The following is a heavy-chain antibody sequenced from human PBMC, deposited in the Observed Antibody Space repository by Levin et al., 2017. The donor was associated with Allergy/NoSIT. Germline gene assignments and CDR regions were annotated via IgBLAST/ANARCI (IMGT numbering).Heavy chain of an antibody. Sequence: GESLKISCAASGFTFSSYAMSWVRQAPGKGLEWVSAISGSGGSTYYADSVKGRFTISRDNSKNTLYLQMNSLRAEDTAVYYCAKDPGRSDYYDSSGYYNYFDYWGQGTLVTVSS. D-gene: IGHD3-22*01. CDR3: AKDPGRSDYYDSSGYYNYFDY. V-gene: IGHV3-23*01. J-gene: IGHJ4*02. CDR2: ISGSGGST. CDR1: GFTFSSYA.